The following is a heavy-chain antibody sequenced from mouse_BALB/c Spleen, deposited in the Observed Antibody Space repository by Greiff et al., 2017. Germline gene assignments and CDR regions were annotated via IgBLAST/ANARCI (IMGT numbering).Heavy chain of an antibody. CDR1: GYTFTRYN. D-gene: IGHD1-1*01. J-gene: IGHJ3*01. Sequence: LQQPGAELVKPGASVKMSCKASGYTFTRYNMHWVKQTPGQGLEWIGAIYPGNGDTSYNQKFKGKATLTADKSSSTAYMQLSSLTSEDSAVYYCARDYYGSSYGFAYWGQGTLVTVSA. CDR3: ARDYYGSSYGFAY. V-gene: IGHV1-12*01. CDR2: IYPGNGDT.